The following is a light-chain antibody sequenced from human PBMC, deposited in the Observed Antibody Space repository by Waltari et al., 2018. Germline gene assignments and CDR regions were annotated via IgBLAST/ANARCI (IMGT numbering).Light chain of an antibody. Sequence: QSVLTQPPSVSGAPGQRVTIYCTGSISNIGAGYDVHWYQQLPGTAPKLLIYGNTNRPSGVPYRVSGSKSGTSASLAITGLQSDDEADYYCQSYDNILSGGVFGGGTKLTVL. CDR3: QSYDNILSGGV. CDR2: GNT. CDR1: ISNIGAGYD. J-gene: IGLJ2*01. V-gene: IGLV1-40*01.